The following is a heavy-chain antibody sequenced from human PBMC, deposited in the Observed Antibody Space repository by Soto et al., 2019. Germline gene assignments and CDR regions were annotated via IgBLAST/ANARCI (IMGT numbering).Heavy chain of an antibody. CDR1: GGSFSGYY. J-gene: IGHJ3*02. CDR3: ARHGYSSLIGAFDI. CDR2: INHSGST. V-gene: IGHV4-34*01. D-gene: IGHD5-18*01. Sequence: QVQLQQWGAGLLKPWETLSLTCAVYGGSFSGYYWSWIRQPPGKGLEWIGEINHSGSTNYNPSLKSRVTISVDTSKNQFSLKLSSVTAADTAVYYCARHGYSSLIGAFDIWGQGTMVTVSS.